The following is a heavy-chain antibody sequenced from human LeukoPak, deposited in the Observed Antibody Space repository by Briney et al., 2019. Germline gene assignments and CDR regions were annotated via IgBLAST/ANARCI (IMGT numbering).Heavy chain of an antibody. CDR1: GFSLRDYS. D-gene: IGHD3-3*01. CDR2: ISSSSRYT. CDR3: ARDGDFWSAQGAFDI. Sequence: GGSLRLSCAASGFSLRDYSMGWVRQAPGKGLEWVSSISSSSRYTFYVDSVKGRFTISRDNAKNSLYLQMNSLRAEDTAVYYCARDGDFWSAQGAFDIWGQGTMVTVSS. J-gene: IGHJ3*02. V-gene: IGHV3-21*01.